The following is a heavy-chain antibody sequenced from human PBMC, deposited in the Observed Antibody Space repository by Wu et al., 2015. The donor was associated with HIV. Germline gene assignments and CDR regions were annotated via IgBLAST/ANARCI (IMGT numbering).Heavy chain of an antibody. J-gene: IGHJ6*03. Sequence: VQLVQSGAEVKKPGASVKISCKASGYIFTNFGFSWVRQAPGQGLEWMGWINAYNGNTKYAQKLQVRVAMTTDTYTSTAYMELRGLRSDDTAVYYCARASNIPPYYMDVWGKGTMITVSS. D-gene: IGHD2/OR15-2a*01. CDR1: GYIFTNFG. CDR2: INAYNGNT. CDR3: ARASNIPPYYMDV. V-gene: IGHV1-18*01.